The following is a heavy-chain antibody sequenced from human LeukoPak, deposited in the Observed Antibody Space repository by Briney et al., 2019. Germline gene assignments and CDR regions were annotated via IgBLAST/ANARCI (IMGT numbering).Heavy chain of an antibody. D-gene: IGHD3-22*01. CDR2: ISAYNGNT. V-gene: IGHV1-18*01. Sequence: ASVKVSCKASGYTFTSYGISWVRQATGQGLEWMGWISAYNGNTNYAQKLQGRVTMTTDTSTSTAYMELRSLRSDDTAVYYCARVGYYYDSSGYYSKGPYYYYYYMDVWGKGTTVTVSS. CDR1: GYTFTSYG. J-gene: IGHJ6*03. CDR3: ARVGYYYDSSGYYSKGPYYYYYYMDV.